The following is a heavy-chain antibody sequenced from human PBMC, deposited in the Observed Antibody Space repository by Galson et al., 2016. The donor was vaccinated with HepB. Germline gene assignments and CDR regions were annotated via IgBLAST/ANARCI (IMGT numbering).Heavy chain of an antibody. CDR1: GYSFTSYW. V-gene: IGHV5-51*01. CDR2: IYPGDSDT. J-gene: IGHJ3*02. CDR3: ARRSSDAFDI. Sequence: QSGAEVKKPGESLKISCEGSGYSFTSYWIGWVRQMPGKGLEWMGTIYPGDSDTRYSPSSQGQVTISADESISAAYLQWNSLKASDTAIYYCARRSSDAFDIWGQGTMVTVSS. D-gene: IGHD3-10*01.